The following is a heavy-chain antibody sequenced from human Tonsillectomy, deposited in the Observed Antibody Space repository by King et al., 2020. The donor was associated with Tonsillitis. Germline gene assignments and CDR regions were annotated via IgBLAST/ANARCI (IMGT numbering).Heavy chain of an antibody. CDR2: LNSDGTST. J-gene: IGHJ4*02. D-gene: IGHD3-3*01. V-gene: IGHV3-74*03. Sequence: VQLVESGGGLVQPGGSLRLSCAASGFTFSSYWMHWVRQAPGKGLVWVSRLNSDGTSTTSADSVKGRFTISRDNAKNTLYLHMNSLRVDDTAVYYCARGTYDFWSSYYFQYWGQGTLVTVSS. CDR1: GFTFSSYW. CDR3: ARGTYDFWSSYYFQY.